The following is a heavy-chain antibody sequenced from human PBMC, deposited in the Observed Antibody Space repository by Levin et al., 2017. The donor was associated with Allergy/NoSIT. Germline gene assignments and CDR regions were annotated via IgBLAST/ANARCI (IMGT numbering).Heavy chain of an antibody. CDR1: GASISSYY. V-gene: IGHV4-4*07. Sequence: GSLRLSCTVSGASISSYYWSWIRQPDGKGLEWIGRIYTSGSTDYNPSLKSRVTMSVDTSKNQFSLKLSSVTAADTAVYYCARDKWGGTAAAGAFFTWYFDLWGRGTLVTVSS. CDR2: IYTSGST. D-gene: IGHD6-13*01. CDR3: ARDKWGGTAAAGAFFTWYFDL. J-gene: IGHJ2*01.